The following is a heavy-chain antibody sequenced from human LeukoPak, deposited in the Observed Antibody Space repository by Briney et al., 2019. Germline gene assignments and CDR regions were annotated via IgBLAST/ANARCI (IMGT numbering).Heavy chain of an antibody. Sequence: SETLSLTCAISGDSVSRNSAAWNWIRQSPSRGLEWLVRTYYKSKWYNDYAVSVKSRITINPDTSKNQFSLQLKSVTPEDTAVYYCARAPIVGATHIDYWGQGTLVTVSS. CDR1: GDSVSRNSAA. J-gene: IGHJ4*02. V-gene: IGHV6-1*01. CDR2: TYYKSKWYN. CDR3: ARAPIVGATHIDY. D-gene: IGHD1-26*01.